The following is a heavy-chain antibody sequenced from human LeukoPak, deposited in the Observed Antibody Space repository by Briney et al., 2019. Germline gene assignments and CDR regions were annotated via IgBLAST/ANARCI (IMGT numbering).Heavy chain of an antibody. D-gene: IGHD3-22*01. CDR3: ARGPKFAIRMIVVVTKGHFDY. Sequence: GGSLRLSCAASGFTFSSYGMSWVRQAPGKGLEWVSAISGSGGSTYYADSVKGRFAISRDNSKNTLYLQMNSLRAEDTAVFYCARGPKFAIRMIVVVTKGHFDYWGQGTLVTVSS. CDR1: GFTFSSYG. CDR2: ISGSGGST. V-gene: IGHV3-23*01. J-gene: IGHJ4*02.